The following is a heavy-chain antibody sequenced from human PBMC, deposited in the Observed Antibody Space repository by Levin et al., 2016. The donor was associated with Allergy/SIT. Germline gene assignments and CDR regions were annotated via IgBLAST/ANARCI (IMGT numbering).Heavy chain of an antibody. Sequence: GESLKISCAASGFTFDDYTMHWVRQAPGKGLEWVSLISWDGGSTYYADSVKGRFTISRDNSKNSLYLQMNSLRTEDTALYYCAKDGRDAFDIWGQGTMVTVSS. CDR2: ISWDGGST. V-gene: IGHV3-43*01. CDR1: GFTFDDYT. CDR3: AKDGRDAFDI. J-gene: IGHJ3*02.